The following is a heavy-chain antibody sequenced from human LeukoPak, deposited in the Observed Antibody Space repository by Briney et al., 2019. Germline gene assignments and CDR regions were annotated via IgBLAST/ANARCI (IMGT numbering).Heavy chain of an antibody. J-gene: IGHJ6*03. CDR1: GYTLTDLS. Sequence: ASVKVSCKVSGYTLTDLSMHWVRQAPGKGLEWMGGFDPEDGETIYAQKFQGRVTMTEDTSTDTAYMELSRLRSDDTAVYYCAKDRYGDYEAPFHYYMDAWGRGTTVTVSS. CDR3: AKDRYGDYEAPFHYYMDA. D-gene: IGHD5-12*01. CDR2: FDPEDGET. V-gene: IGHV1-24*01.